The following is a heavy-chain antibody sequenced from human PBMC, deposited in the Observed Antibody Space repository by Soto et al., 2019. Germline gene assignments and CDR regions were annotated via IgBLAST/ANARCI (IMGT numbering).Heavy chain of an antibody. CDR3: ARGPRNWGFDS. D-gene: IGHD7-27*01. J-gene: IGHJ4*02. V-gene: IGHV1-8*03. CDR2: MNPNCGKA. Sequence: GASVKVSCKASGGTFSSYAISWVRQAPGQGREWMGWMNPNCGKAGYAHKFQGRVTITRDTSISTAYMELSGLRSEDTAVYYCARGPRNWGFDSWGQGTLVTVSS. CDR1: GGTFSSYA.